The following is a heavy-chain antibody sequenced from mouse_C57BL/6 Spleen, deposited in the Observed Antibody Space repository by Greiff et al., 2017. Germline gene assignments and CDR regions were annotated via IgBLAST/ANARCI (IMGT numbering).Heavy chain of an antibody. Sequence: EVKVVESGGGLVQPKGSLKLSCAASGFSFNTYAMNWVRQAPGKGLEWVARIRSKSNNYATYYADSVKDRFTISRDDSESMLYLQMNNLKTEDTAMYYCVRLGDGIYAMDYWGQGTSVTVSS. V-gene: IGHV10-1*01. J-gene: IGHJ4*01. D-gene: IGHD2-3*01. CDR2: IRSKSNNYAT. CDR3: VRLGDGIYAMDY. CDR1: GFSFNTYA.